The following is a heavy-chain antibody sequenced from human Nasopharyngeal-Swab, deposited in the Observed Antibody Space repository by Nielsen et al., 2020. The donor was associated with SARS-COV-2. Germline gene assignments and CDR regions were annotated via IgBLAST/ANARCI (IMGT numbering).Heavy chain of an antibody. CDR1: GFTFSNYA. Sequence: GGSLRLASAAAGFTFSNYAMSWVRQAPGKGLEWVSSIFGSGSITSYADSVKGRFTISRDNSKNTLYLQMDSLRAEDTAVYYCSTLPLGYCSGVSCLDAWGQGTLVTVSS. CDR3: STLPLGYCSGVSCLDA. V-gene: IGHV3-23*01. J-gene: IGHJ5*02. CDR2: IFGSGSIT. D-gene: IGHD2-15*01.